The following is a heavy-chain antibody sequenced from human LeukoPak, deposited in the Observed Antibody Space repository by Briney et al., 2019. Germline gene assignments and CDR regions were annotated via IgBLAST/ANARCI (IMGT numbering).Heavy chain of an antibody. J-gene: IGHJ4*02. Sequence: GGSLRLSCAASGFTFSNYWMHWVRQAPGKGLVWVSRINDDAITTSYADSVKGRFTISRDNAKKTLYLQMNSLRAEDTAVYYCARDGSLPDYWGQGTLVTVSS. V-gene: IGHV3-74*01. CDR3: ARDGSLPDY. CDR2: INDDAITT. CDR1: GFTFSNYW.